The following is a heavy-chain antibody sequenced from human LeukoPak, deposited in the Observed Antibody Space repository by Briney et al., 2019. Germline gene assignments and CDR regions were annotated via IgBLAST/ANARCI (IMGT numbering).Heavy chain of an antibody. Sequence: EGSLRLSCVASGFTFSHYYMSWVRQAPGKGLEWVANIKQDGTDKYYVDSVKGRFTISRDNAKNSLYLQMNSLRAEDTAVYYCVTNFDPDVDWGQGTLVTVSS. CDR1: GFTFSHYY. V-gene: IGHV3-7*01. D-gene: IGHD3-9*01. CDR2: IKQDGTDK. CDR3: VTNFDPDVD. J-gene: IGHJ4*02.